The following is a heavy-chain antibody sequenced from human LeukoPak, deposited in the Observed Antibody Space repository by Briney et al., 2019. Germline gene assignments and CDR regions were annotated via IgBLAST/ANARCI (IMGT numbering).Heavy chain of an antibody. J-gene: IGHJ4*02. Sequence: GGSLRLSCAVSGFTVSNDYMSWVRQAPGKGLEWVSVIYGGGDTYYTDSVRGRFTISRDNFENTLFLQMDSLRAEDTAVYYCTRLLPSSHHFFDSWGQGTLVTVSS. CDR2: IYGGGDT. CDR3: TRLLPSSHHFFDS. D-gene: IGHD6-6*01. CDR1: GFTVSNDY. V-gene: IGHV3-53*01.